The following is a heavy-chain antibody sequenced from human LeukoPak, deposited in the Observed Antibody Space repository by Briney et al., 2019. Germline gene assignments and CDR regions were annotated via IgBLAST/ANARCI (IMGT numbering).Heavy chain of an antibody. CDR3: ARDYYDNSGFGAFDI. Sequence: ASVKVSCKASGYTFTAHYMHWVRQAPGQGLEWMGWINPNSGDTKYAQNFQGRVTMTRDTSIRTVYMELSRLRSDDTAVYYCARDYYDNSGFGAFDIWGQGTVVTVSS. CDR2: INPNSGDT. CDR1: GYTFTAHY. J-gene: IGHJ3*02. D-gene: IGHD3-22*01. V-gene: IGHV1-2*02.